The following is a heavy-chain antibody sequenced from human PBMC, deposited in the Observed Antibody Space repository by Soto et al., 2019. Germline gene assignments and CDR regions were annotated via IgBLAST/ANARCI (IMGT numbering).Heavy chain of an antibody. CDR2: ISYDGSNK. CDR1: GFTFSSYA. J-gene: IGHJ4*02. V-gene: IGHV3-30-3*01. D-gene: IGHD5-18*01. CDR3: ARDWDVDTAQYYSDY. Sequence: GGSLRLSCAASGFTFSSYAMHWVRQAPGKGLERVAVISYDGSNKYYADSVKGRFTISRDNSKNTLYLQMNSLRAEDTAVYYCARDWDVDTAQYYSDYWGQGTLVTVSS.